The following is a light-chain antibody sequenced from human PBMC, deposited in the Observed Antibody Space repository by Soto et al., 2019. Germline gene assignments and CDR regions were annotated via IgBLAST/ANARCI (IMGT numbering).Light chain of an antibody. CDR2: DAS. J-gene: IGKJ4*01. V-gene: IGKV3-11*01. Sequence: EIVLTQSPATLSLSPGERATLSCRASQSVSSYLAWYQQKPGQAPRLLIYDASNRATGIPARFSGSAPGTDFTLPISSREPEDFAVYYCQQRSNWLTFGGGTKVEIK. CDR1: QSVSSY. CDR3: QQRSNWLT.